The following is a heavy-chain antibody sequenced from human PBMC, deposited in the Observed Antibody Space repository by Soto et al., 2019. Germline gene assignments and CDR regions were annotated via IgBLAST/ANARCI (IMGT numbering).Heavy chain of an antibody. V-gene: IGHV4-59*01. CDR2: VHYSGST. CDR1: GASISSSY. D-gene: IGHD3-22*01. Sequence: SETLSLTCTVSGASISSSYWSWIRQSPGKGLEWIGYVHYSGSTKYNPSLKSRVTISVDTSKNQFSLKLSSVTAADTAVYYCARGYYDSRGQSNTFDIWGQGTMVTVSS. CDR3: ARGYYDSRGQSNTFDI. J-gene: IGHJ3*02.